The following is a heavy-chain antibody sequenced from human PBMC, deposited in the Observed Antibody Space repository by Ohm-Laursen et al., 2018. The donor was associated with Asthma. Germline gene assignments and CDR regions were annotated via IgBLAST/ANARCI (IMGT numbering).Heavy chain of an antibody. CDR3: ARGNLEGLL. Sequence: SLRLSCTASGFTFSSYAMSWVRQAPGKGLEWVSAISGGGDNTNYADSVRGRFTISRDDAQNTVYLQMNSLRVDDTAVYYCARGNLEGLLWGQGTLVTVSS. D-gene: IGHD1-1*01. V-gene: IGHV3-23*01. CDR1: GFTFSSYA. CDR2: ISGGGDNT. J-gene: IGHJ4*02.